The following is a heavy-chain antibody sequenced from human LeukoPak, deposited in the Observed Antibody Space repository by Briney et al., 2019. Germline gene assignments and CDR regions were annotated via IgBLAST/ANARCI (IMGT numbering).Heavy chain of an antibody. CDR1: GGSISNYY. V-gene: IGHV4-4*07. CDR2: MYTSGRT. J-gene: IGHJ4*02. D-gene: IGHD5-18*01. Sequence: PSETLSLTWNVAGGSISNYYWAWVRQPAGRGLEWIGRMYTSGRTYYNPSLKSRVTMSVDTSKNQFSLKLTSLTAADTAVYYCARDRYSYGHPLDYWGQGILVTVSS. CDR3: ARDRYSYGHPLDY.